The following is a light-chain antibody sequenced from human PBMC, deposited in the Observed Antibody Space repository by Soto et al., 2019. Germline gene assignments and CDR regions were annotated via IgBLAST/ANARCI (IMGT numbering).Light chain of an antibody. V-gene: IGLV2-8*01. Sequence: QSALTQPPSASGSPGQSVTISCTGTSSGVGGYIFVSWYQQHPGKAPKLMIYDVSKRPSGVPDRFSGSKSDNTASLTVSGLQAEDEDDYYCVSYAGGTYVFGTATKVTVL. CDR1: SSGVGGYIF. CDR3: VSYAGGTYV. J-gene: IGLJ1*01. CDR2: DVS.